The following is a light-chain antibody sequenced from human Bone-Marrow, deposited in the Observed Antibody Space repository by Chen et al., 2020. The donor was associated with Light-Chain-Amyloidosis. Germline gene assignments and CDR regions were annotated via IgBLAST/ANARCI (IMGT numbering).Light chain of an antibody. CDR3: SSYTITNTLV. Sequence: QSALPQPASLSGSPGQSITISCTGTSSDVGGANHVSWYQQPPDKAPKLMIYEVTNRPSWVHERFSGAKSDNTASLTISGLQTEDEADYVCSSYTITNTLVFGSGTRVTVL. CDR2: EVT. J-gene: IGLJ1*01. V-gene: IGLV2-14*01. CDR1: SSDVGGANH.